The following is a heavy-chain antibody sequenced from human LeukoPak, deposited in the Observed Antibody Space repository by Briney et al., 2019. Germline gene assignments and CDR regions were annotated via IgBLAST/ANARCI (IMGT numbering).Heavy chain of an antibody. V-gene: IGHV3-23*01. Sequence: GGSLRLSCAASGFTFSSYAMTWVRQAPGKGLEWVSGISGSGGSAYYADSVKGRFTISRDNSKNTLYVQMNSLRAEDTAVYYCAKSDYYDSSGYYYGSDYWGQGTLVTVSS. J-gene: IGHJ4*02. CDR3: AKSDYYDSSGYYYGSDY. D-gene: IGHD3-22*01. CDR2: ISGSGGSA. CDR1: GFTFSSYA.